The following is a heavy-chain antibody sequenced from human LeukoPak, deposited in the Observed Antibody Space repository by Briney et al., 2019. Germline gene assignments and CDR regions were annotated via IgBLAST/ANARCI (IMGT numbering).Heavy chain of an antibody. Sequence: GGSLRLSCAASGFTFSSYAMSWVRQAPGKGLEWVSAISGSSGSTYYADSVKGRFTISRDNSKSTLYLQMNSLRAEDTAVYYCARAGSSSWPVYWGQGTLVTVSS. J-gene: IGHJ4*02. V-gene: IGHV3-23*01. CDR2: ISGSSGST. CDR1: GFTFSSYA. CDR3: ARAGSSSWPVY. D-gene: IGHD6-13*01.